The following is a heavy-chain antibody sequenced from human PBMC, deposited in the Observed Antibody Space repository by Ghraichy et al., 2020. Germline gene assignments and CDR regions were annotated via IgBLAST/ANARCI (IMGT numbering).Heavy chain of an antibody. CDR3: AKDRGGGDSVMVAQYDC. J-gene: IGHJ4*02. Sequence: GGSLRLSCAASGFRFSSYAMTWVRQAPGKGLEWVSGISGSGSRTYYADSVKGRFTISRDNFQDTLYLQMNSLRAEDTAIYYCAKDRGGGDSVMVAQYDCWGQGTLVTVSS. CDR1: GFRFSSYA. CDR2: ISGSGSRT. V-gene: IGHV3-23*01. D-gene: IGHD2/OR15-2a*01.